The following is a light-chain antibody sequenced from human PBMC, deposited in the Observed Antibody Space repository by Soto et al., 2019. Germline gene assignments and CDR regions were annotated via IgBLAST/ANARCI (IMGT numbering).Light chain of an antibody. CDR1: QSVSSY. CDR3: QQRSTPLT. V-gene: IGKV3-11*01. CDR2: DAS. J-gene: IGKJ4*01. Sequence: EIVLTQSPATLSLSPGERATLSCRASQSVSSYLAWYQQKPGQAPRLLIYDASSRGTGIPARFSGSGSGTDFTLTISSLEPEDFAVYYCQQRSTPLTFGGGTKVEIK.